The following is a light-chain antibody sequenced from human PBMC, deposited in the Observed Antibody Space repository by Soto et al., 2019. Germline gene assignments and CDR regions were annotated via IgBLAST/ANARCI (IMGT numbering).Light chain of an antibody. Sequence: MTQSPSSLSVTPGEPASISCRSSQSLLHSNGYNDLDWYLQKTGQSPQLLIYLGSNRASEVTDRFSGNGSGTDSTMEISRMEAADVGVYYGMEGVQLPLTFGGGSKEGIK. CDR3: MEGVQLPLT. CDR1: QSLLHSNGYND. J-gene: IGKJ4*01. V-gene: IGKV2-28*01. CDR2: LGS.